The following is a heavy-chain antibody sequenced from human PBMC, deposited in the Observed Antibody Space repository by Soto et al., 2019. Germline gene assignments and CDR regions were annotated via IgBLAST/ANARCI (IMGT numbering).Heavy chain of an antibody. V-gene: IGHV3-43D*04. J-gene: IGHJ4*02. CDR3: AKSLYYYDSSPLDH. D-gene: IGHD3-22*01. CDR2: TNSDGTDS. CDR1: GVDFEDYA. Sequence: PGGSLRLSCAAAGVDFEDYAMHWVRQVPGKGLEWVSLTNSDGTDSYYVDSVKGRFTISRDNAKTTLYLQVDRLRPEDTALYFCAKSLYYYDSSPLDHWGQGTLVTVSS.